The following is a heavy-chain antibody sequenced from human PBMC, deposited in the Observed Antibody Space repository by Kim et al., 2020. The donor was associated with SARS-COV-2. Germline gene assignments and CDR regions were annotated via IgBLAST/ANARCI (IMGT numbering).Heavy chain of an antibody. V-gene: IGHV4-59*01. Sequence: SETLSLTCTVSGGSISSYYWSWIRQPPGKGLEWIGYIYYSGSTNYNPSLKSRVTISVDTSKNHFSLKLSAVTAADTAVYYCARGVVATAALCWFDPWGQGTLVTVSS. CDR2: IYYSGST. CDR1: GGSISSYY. D-gene: IGHD2-2*01. CDR3: ARGVVATAALCWFDP. J-gene: IGHJ5*02.